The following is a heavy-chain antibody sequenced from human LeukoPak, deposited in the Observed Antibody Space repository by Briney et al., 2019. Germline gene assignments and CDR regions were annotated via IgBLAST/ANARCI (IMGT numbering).Heavy chain of an antibody. D-gene: IGHD1-26*01. CDR3: ARDPVEWELLLDY. CDR2: MNIDGSEK. V-gene: IGHV3-7*01. J-gene: IGHJ4*02. Sequence: GGSLRLSCAASGFTFSNYWMGWVRQAPGKRPEWVANMNIDGSEKYYADSVKGRFSISRDNARNSVYLQMASLRVEDTAVYCCARDPVEWELLLDYWGQGTLVTVSS. CDR1: GFTFSNYW.